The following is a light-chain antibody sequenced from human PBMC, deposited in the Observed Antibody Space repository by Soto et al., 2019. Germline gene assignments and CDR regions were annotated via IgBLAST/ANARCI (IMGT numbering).Light chain of an antibody. Sequence: DIQMTQSPSTLSASVGDRVTIACRASRSISPWLAWYQKKPGKHPKTLIYGASTLQTGVPSRFGGGGSGTEFTLTISGLQTDDFATYYCHQYNSFSQTFGQGTKVDIK. V-gene: IGKV1-5*01. CDR2: GAS. CDR1: RSISPW. CDR3: HQYNSFSQT. J-gene: IGKJ1*01.